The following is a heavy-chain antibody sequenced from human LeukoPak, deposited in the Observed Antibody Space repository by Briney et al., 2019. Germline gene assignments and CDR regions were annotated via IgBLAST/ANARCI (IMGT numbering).Heavy chain of an antibody. CDR3: AKGEDVQGLVGYFDY. CDR1: GFTFDDYA. CDR2: ISWNSGSI. Sequence: PGGSLRLSCAASGFTFDDYAMHWVRQAPGKGLEWVSGISWNSGSIGYADSVKGRFTISRDNAKNSLYLQMNSLRAEDTALYYCAKGEDVQGLVGYFDYWGQGTLVTVSS. V-gene: IGHV3-9*01. D-gene: IGHD6-19*01. J-gene: IGHJ4*02.